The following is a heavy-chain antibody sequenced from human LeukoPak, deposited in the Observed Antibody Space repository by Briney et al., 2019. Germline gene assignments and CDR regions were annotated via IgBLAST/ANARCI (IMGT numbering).Heavy chain of an antibody. CDR3: ASVTDQPY. D-gene: IGHD1-14*01. CDR1: GFTFSSYA. CDR2: ISYDGSNK. Sequence: GRSLRLSCAASGFTFSSYAMHWVRQAPGKGLEWVAVISYDGSNKYYAVSVKGRFTISRDNSKNTLYLQMNSLRAEDTAVYYCASVTDQPYWGQGTLVTVSS. V-gene: IGHV3-30-3*01. J-gene: IGHJ4*02.